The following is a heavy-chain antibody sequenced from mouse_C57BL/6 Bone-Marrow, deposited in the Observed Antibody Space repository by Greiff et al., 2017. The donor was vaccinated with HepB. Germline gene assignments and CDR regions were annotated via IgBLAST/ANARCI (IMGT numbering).Heavy chain of an antibody. CDR3: ARRQDYVSSSRYFDV. D-gene: IGHD1-1*01. Sequence: EVQLVESAGDLVKPGGSLKLSCAASGFTFSSYGMSWVRQTPDKMLAWVATISSGGSYTYYPDSVKGRFTISRENAKNTLYLQMSSLNADDTAMYFCARRQDYVSSSRYFDVWGRGTTVPVSS. V-gene: IGHV5-6*01. CDR1: GFTFSSYG. J-gene: IGHJ1*03. CDR2: ISSGGSYT.